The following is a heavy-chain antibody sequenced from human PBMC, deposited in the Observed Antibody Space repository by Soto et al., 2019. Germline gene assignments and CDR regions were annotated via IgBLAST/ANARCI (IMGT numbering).Heavy chain of an antibody. CDR2: ISYDGSNK. J-gene: IGHJ4*02. CDR3: AREYGDYVFDY. D-gene: IGHD4-17*01. Sequence: QVQLVESGGGVVQPGRSLRLSCAASGFTFSSYAMHWVRQAPGKGLEWVAVISYDGSNKYYADSVKGRFTISRDNSKNTLYLQMNSLRAEDTAVYYCAREYGDYVFDYWGQGTLVTVSS. V-gene: IGHV3-30-3*01. CDR1: GFTFSSYA.